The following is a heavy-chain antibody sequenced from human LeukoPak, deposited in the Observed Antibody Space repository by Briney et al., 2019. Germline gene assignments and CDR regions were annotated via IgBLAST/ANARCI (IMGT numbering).Heavy chain of an antibody. CDR3: ASSTVPGGLDV. CDR1: GFTFSNHW. Sequence: GGSLILSCAASGFTFSNHWMIWVRQAAGRGLEWVASTNKDGSQKYYVGSVKGRFAISRDNAKRSLYLQMNSLRAEDTALYYCASSTVPGGLDVWGQGTTVTVSS. V-gene: IGHV3-7*01. CDR2: TNKDGSQK. D-gene: IGHD4-11*01. J-gene: IGHJ6*02.